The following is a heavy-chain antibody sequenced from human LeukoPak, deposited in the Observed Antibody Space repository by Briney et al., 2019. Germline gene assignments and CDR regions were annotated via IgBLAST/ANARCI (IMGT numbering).Heavy chain of an antibody. CDR1: GFTFSSYS. CDR2: ISSSSSYI. D-gene: IGHD3-3*01. V-gene: IGHV3-21*01. J-gene: IGHJ4*02. Sequence: PGGSLRLSCAASGFTFSSYSMNWVRQAPGKGLEWVSSISSSSSYIYYADSVKGRFTISRDNAKNSLYLQMNSLRAEDTAVYYCAREQIFGVVIVKSYFDFWGQGTLVTVSS. CDR3: AREQIFGVVIVKSYFDF.